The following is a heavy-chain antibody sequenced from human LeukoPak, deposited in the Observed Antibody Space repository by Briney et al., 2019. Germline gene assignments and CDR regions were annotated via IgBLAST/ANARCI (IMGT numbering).Heavy chain of an antibody. D-gene: IGHD3-10*01. CDR1: GFTFSNAW. Sequence: GGSLRLSCAGSGFTFSNAWMNWVRQAPGKGLEWLGRIKSKHDGETTDYAAPVKGRFTTSRDDSKNTVYLQMNSLRTEDTAVYYCATGGYYFPYWGQGTLVTVSS. CDR3: ATGGYYFPY. J-gene: IGHJ4*02. V-gene: IGHV3-15*01. CDR2: IKSKHDGETT.